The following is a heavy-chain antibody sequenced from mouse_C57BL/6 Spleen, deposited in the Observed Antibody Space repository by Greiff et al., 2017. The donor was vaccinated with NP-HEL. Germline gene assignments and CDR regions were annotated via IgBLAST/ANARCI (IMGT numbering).Heavy chain of an antibody. CDR3: ARGGGTEAMDY. D-gene: IGHD3-3*01. CDR1: GYTFTSYW. Sequence: VQLQQSGAELAKPGASVKLSCKASGYTFTSYWMHWVKQRPGQGLEWIGYINPSSGYTKYNQKFKDKAKLTADKSSSTAYMQLSSLTYEDSEVYYCARGGGTEAMDYWGQGTSVTVSS. CDR2: INPSSGYT. V-gene: IGHV1-7*01. J-gene: IGHJ4*01.